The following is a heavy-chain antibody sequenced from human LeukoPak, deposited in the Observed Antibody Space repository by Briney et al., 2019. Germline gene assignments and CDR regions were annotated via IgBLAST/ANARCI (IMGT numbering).Heavy chain of an antibody. CDR3: AIAGSGSSSSFDY. V-gene: IGHV3-21*01. D-gene: IGHD6-6*01. J-gene: IGHJ4*02. CDR2: ISSSSYI. CDR1: GFTFSSYS. Sequence: GGSLRLSCAASGFTFSSYSMNWVRQAPGKGLEWVSSISSSSYIYYADSVKGRFTISRDNAKNSLYLQMNSLRAEDTAVYYCAIAGSGSSSSFDYWGQGTLVTVSS.